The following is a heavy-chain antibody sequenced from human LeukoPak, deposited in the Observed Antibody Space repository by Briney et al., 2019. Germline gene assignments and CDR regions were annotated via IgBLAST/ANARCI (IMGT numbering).Heavy chain of an antibody. CDR3: ARSIAASYYFDY. D-gene: IGHD6-6*01. V-gene: IGHV4-4*09. J-gene: IGHJ4*02. Sequence: PSETLSLTCTVSGGSISSYYWSWIRQPPGKGLEWIGYIYTSGSTNYNPSLKSRVTISVDTSKNQFSLKLSSVTAADTAVYCCARSIAASYYFDYWGQGTLVTVSS. CDR2: IYTSGST. CDR1: GGSISSYY.